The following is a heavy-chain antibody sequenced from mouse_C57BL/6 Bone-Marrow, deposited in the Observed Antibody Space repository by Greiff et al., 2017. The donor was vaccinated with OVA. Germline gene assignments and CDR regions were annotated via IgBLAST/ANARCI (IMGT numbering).Heavy chain of an antibody. D-gene: IGHD1-1*01. J-gene: IGHJ2*01. V-gene: IGHV14-2*01. Sequence: EVQLQQSGAELVKPGASVKLSCTDSGFNIKDYYMHWVKQRTEQGLEWIGRIDPEDGETKYAPKFPGKATITADTSSNTAYLQLSSLTSEDTAVYYCVYGWYFDYWGQGTTLTVSS. CDR1: GFNIKDYY. CDR2: IDPEDGET. CDR3: VYGWYFDY.